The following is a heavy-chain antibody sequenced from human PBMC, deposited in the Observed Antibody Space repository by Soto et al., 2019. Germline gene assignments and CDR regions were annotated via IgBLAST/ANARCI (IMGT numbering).Heavy chain of an antibody. CDR1: GYLFTSHG. V-gene: IGHV1-18*01. D-gene: IGHD2-21*01. CDR3: ARDCSIAVVEGAPSSVDYHYYGLQL. J-gene: IGHJ6*01. Sequence: ASVKVSCKASGYLFTSHGVTWVRQAPGQGLEWMGWITTYSGHTNYAQKLQGRVTMTTDTSTSTAYMELRSLRSDDTAVYYCARDCSIAVVEGAPSSVDYHYYGLQLWGEGTTVNVSS. CDR2: ITTYSGHT.